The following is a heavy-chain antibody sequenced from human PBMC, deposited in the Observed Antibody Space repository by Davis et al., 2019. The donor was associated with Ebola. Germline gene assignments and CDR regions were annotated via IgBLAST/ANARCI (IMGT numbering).Heavy chain of an antibody. CDR1: GFTFDDYA. Sequence: SLKISCAASGFTFDDYAMHWVRQAPGKGLEWVSGISWNSGSIGYADSVKGRFTISRDNAKNSLYLQMNSLRAEDTALYYCAKDPDFDYWGQGTLVTVSS. CDR2: ISWNSGSI. V-gene: IGHV3-9*01. CDR3: AKDPDFDY. J-gene: IGHJ4*02.